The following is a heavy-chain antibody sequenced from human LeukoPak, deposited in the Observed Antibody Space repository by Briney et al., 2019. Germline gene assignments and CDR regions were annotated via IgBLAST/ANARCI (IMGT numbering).Heavy chain of an antibody. CDR3: ARVAGYNSGYYYYYMDV. Sequence: SETLSLTCTVSGGSISSYYWSWIRQPPGKGLEWIGSIYHSGSTYCNPSLKSRVTISVDTSKNQFSLKLSSVTAADTAVYYCARVAGYNSGYYYYYMDVWGKGTTVTVSS. J-gene: IGHJ6*03. V-gene: IGHV4-38-2*02. D-gene: IGHD5-24*01. CDR2: IYHSGST. CDR1: GGSISSYY.